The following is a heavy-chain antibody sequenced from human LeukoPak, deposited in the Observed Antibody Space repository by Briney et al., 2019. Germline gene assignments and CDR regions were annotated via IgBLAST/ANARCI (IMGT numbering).Heavy chain of an antibody. D-gene: IGHD6-19*01. CDR2: VYSSGST. J-gene: IGHJ5*02. CDR3: ARDQSSGYNWFAP. CDR1: GGSIRSYY. V-gene: IGHV4-4*07. Sequence: TSSQTLSLTCTVSGGSIRSYYWSWIRQPAGKGLEWIGRVYSSGSTDYNPSLKSRVTMSVDTSKNQFSLKVTSVTAADTAVYYCARDQSSGYNWFAPWGQRTLVTVSS.